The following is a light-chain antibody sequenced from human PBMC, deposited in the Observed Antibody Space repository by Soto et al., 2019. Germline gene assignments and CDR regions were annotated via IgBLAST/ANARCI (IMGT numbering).Light chain of an antibody. J-gene: IGKJ4*01. CDR3: QQYYDNPFT. V-gene: IGKV4-1*01. Sequence: DIVMTQSPDSLVLSLGERATINCRSSQSVLYSSNNENYLAWYQQKPGQPPKLLIYWASTREFGVPDRFSGAGSGTDFSLTISSLQAEDVAVYYCQQYYDNPFTFGGGTKVEIK. CDR1: QSVLYSSNNENY. CDR2: WAS.